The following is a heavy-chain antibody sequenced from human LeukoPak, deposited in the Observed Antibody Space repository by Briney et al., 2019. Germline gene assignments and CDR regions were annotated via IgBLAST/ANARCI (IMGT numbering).Heavy chain of an antibody. Sequence: GGSLRLSCAASGLTFSSYAMSWVRQAPGKGREWVSANSGSGGSTYYADSVKGRFTISRDNSKSTLYLQMNSLRAEDTAVYYCAIIVGATRNLTFDYWGQGTLVTVSS. D-gene: IGHD1-26*01. CDR1: GLTFSSYA. CDR2: NSGSGGST. CDR3: AIIVGATRNLTFDY. J-gene: IGHJ4*02. V-gene: IGHV3-23*01.